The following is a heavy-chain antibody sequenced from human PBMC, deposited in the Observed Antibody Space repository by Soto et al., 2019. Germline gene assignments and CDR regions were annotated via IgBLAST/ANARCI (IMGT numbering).Heavy chain of an antibody. J-gene: IGHJ4*02. CDR1: GDSVSTNSAT. CDR2: TYYRSKWFN. D-gene: IGHD6-6*01. CDR3: ARGPSPLAY. V-gene: IGHV6-1*01. Sequence: SQTLSLTCAISGDSVSTNSATWDWIRQSPSRGLEWLGRTYYRSKWFNDYAVSVKGRISINPDTSKNQFSLHLNSVTPQDTAVYYCARGPSPLAYWGRGTVVTVSS.